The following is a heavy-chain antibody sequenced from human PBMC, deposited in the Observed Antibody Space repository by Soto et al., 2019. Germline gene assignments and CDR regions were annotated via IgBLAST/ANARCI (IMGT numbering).Heavy chain of an antibody. CDR1: GGSISSYY. CDR3: ARNSRDGYTKDF. J-gene: IGHJ4*02. Sequence: PSETLSLTCTVSGGSISSYYWSWIRQPPGKGLEWIGYIYYSGSTNYNPSLKSRVTISVDTSKNQFSLKLSSVTAADTAVYYCARNSRDGYTKDFWGQGTLVTVSS. V-gene: IGHV4-59*08. D-gene: IGHD3-22*01. CDR2: IYYSGST.